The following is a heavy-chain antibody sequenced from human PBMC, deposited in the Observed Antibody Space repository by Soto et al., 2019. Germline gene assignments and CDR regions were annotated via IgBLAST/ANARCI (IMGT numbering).Heavy chain of an antibody. CDR1: GYTFTSYY. V-gene: IGHV1-46*01. D-gene: IGHD1-7*01. CDR2: INPSGGST. Sequence: GASVKVSCKASGYTFTSYYMHWVRQAPGQGLEWMGIINPSGGSTSYAQKFQGRVTMTRDTSTSTVYMELSSLRSEDTAVYYCARKTKFYNWNYGPGPRNDAFDIWGQGTMVTVSS. J-gene: IGHJ3*02. CDR3: ARKTKFYNWNYGPGPRNDAFDI.